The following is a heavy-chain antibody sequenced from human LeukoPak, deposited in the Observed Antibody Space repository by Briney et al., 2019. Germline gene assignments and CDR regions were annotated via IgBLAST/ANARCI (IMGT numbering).Heavy chain of an antibody. CDR2: INPNSGGT. CDR1: GYTFTGYY. CDR3: ARSAPYYDILTGYYAIYFDY. Sequence: GASVKVSCKASGYTFTGYYMHWVRQAPGQGLEWMGRINPNSGGTNYAQKFQGRVTMTRDTSISTAYMELSRLRSDDTAVYYCARSAPYYDILTGYYAIYFDYWGQGTLVTVSS. D-gene: IGHD3-9*01. J-gene: IGHJ4*02. V-gene: IGHV1-2*02.